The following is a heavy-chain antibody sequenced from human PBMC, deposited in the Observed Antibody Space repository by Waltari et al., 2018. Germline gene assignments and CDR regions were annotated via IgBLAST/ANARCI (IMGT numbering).Heavy chain of an antibody. CDR2: IYYSGSA. D-gene: IGHD3-22*01. V-gene: IGHV4-59*01. Sequence: QVQLQESGPGLVKPSETLSLTCTVSGGSISSYYWSWIRQPPGKGLEWIGYIYYSGSANYNPSLKSRVTISVDTSKNQFSLKLSSVTAADTAVYYCARAPDYYDSSGYYLHYFDYWGQGTLVTVSS. CDR3: ARAPDYYDSSGYYLHYFDY. J-gene: IGHJ4*02. CDR1: GGSISSYY.